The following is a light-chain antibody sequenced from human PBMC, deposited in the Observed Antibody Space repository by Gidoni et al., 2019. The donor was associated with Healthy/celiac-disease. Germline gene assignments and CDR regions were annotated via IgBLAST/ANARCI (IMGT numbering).Light chain of an antibody. CDR2: SNN. CDR3: AAWDDSLNGPNWV. Sequence: QSVLTQPPSASGTPGQRVTISCSGSSSNIGSSTVNWYQQLPGTAPKLLIYSNNQRPSGVPDRFSGSKSGTSAFLAISGLQSEDEADYYCAAWDDSLNGPNWVFGGGTKLTVL. CDR1: SSNIGSST. J-gene: IGLJ3*02. V-gene: IGLV1-44*01.